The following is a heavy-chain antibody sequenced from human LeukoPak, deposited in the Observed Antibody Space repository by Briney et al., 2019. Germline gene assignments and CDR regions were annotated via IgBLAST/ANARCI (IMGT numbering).Heavy chain of an antibody. J-gene: IGHJ5*02. CDR1: GGSFSGYY. CDR2: INHSGST. Sequence: KPSETLSLTCVVYGGSFSGYYWSWIRQPPGKGLEWIGEINHSGSTNYNPSLKSRVTISVDTSKNQFSLKLSSVTAADTAVYYCARTVLWFPYGGVDPWGQGTLVTVSS. V-gene: IGHV4-34*01. D-gene: IGHD3-10*01. CDR3: ARTVLWFPYGGVDP.